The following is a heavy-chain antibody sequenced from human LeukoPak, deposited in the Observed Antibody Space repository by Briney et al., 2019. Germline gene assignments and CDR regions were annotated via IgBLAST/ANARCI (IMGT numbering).Heavy chain of an antibody. Sequence: GGSLRLSCADPGFTFSSYAMSWVRQAPGEGLEWVSAISGSGGSTYYADSVKGRFTISRDNSKNTLYLQMNSLRAEDTAVYYCAKDAPVNIVVVPAANSWGQGTLVTVSS. CDR2: ISGSGGST. CDR3: AKDAPVNIVVVPAANS. CDR1: GFTFSSYA. V-gene: IGHV3-23*01. J-gene: IGHJ4*02. D-gene: IGHD2-2*01.